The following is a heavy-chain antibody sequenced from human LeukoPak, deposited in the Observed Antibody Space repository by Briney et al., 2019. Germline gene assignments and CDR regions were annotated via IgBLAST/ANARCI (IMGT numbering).Heavy chain of an antibody. D-gene: IGHD3-3*01. CDR1: GFTFSSYG. Sequence: GGSLRLSCAASGFTFSSYGMHWVRQAPGKGLEWVAFIRYDGSNKYYADSVKGRFTISRDNSKNTLYLQMNSQRAEDTAVYYCAKDYDFWSDDKGYFDYWGQGTLVTVSS. CDR2: IRYDGSNK. CDR3: AKDYDFWSDDKGYFDY. V-gene: IGHV3-30*02. J-gene: IGHJ4*02.